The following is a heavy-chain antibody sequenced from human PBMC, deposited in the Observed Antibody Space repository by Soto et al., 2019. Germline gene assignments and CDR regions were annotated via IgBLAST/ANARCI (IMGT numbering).Heavy chain of an antibody. CDR3: ARDGDYYGMDV. CDR1: GFTSTDHA. D-gene: IGHD3-3*01. CDR2: STSHSYGGTT. Sequence: HPGGSLRLSCTFSGFTSTDHALTWVRQAPGKGLEWVAFSTSHSYGGTTDYAASVKGRFTISRDDSKSIAYLQMNSLQIADTAMYYCARDGDYYGMDVWGQGTTVTVSS. J-gene: IGHJ6*02. V-gene: IGHV3-49*04.